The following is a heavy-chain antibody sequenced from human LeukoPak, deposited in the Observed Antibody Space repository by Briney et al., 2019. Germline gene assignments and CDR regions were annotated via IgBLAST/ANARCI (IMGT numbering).Heavy chain of an antibody. Sequence: PSQTLSLTCTVSGGSISSGDYYWSWIRHPPGKGLEWIGYIYYIGSTYYNPSCKSRVTISVDTSKNQFSLKLSSVTAADTDVYYCARGMSMVRGVIGDWGQGTLVTVSS. CDR1: GGSISSGDYY. D-gene: IGHD3-10*01. CDR2: IYYIGST. J-gene: IGHJ4*02. CDR3: ARGMSMVRGVIGD. V-gene: IGHV4-30-4*01.